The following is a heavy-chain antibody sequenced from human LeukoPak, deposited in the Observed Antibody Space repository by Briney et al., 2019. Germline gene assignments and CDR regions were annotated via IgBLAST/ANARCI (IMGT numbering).Heavy chain of an antibody. CDR1: GGTFSSYA. CDR3: ARGSIAARPFDY. J-gene: IGHJ4*02. D-gene: IGHD6-6*01. V-gene: IGHV1-69*13. CDR2: VIPIFGTA. Sequence: SVKVSCKASGGTFSSYAISWVRQAPGQGLEWMGGVIPIFGTANYAQKFQGRVTITADESTSTAYMELSSLRSEDTAVYYCARGSIAARPFDYWGQGTLVTVSS.